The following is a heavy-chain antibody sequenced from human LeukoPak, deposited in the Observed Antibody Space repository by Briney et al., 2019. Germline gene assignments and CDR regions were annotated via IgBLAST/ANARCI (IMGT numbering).Heavy chain of an antibody. Sequence: ASVKVSCKASGGTFNNYAFSWVRQAPGQGLEWMGGITPMFGTVSYAQKFQGRVTVTTDASTDTVYMELSSLKFEDTALYYCARDHSGYSLGYALYYFDYWGQGTMVTVSS. CDR3: ARDHSGYSLGYALYYFDY. CDR2: ITPMFGTV. CDR1: GGTFNNYA. J-gene: IGHJ4*02. D-gene: IGHD5-18*01. V-gene: IGHV1-69*05.